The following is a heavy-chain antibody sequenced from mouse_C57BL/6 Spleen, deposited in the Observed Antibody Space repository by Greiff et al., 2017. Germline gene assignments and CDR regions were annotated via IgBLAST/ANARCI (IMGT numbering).Heavy chain of an antibody. CDR3: ARDYYDDAMDY. V-gene: IGHV5-4*01. D-gene: IGHD2-4*01. J-gene: IGHJ4*01. CDR1: GFTFSSYA. CDR2: ISDGGSYT. Sequence: EVQGVESGGGLVKPGGSLKLSCAASGFTFSSYAMSWVRQTPEKRLEWVATISDGGSYTYYPDNVKGRFTISRDNAKNNLYLQMSHLKSEDTAMYYYARDYYDDAMDYWGQGTSVTVSS.